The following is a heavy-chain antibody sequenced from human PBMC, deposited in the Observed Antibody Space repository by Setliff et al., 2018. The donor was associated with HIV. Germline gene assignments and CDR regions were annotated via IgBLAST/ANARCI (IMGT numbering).Heavy chain of an antibody. J-gene: IGHJ4*02. CDR1: GGSVSSGSYY. D-gene: IGHD5-12*01. CDR3: ARRRDGYNSAPWRNDY. V-gene: IGHV4-39*01. CDR2: IQHSGRT. Sequence: SETLSLTCTVSGGSVSSGSYYWSWIRQPPGKGLEWIGEIQHSGRTNYNPSLKSRVTTSVDTSKNQFSLRLSSVTAADTAVYYCARRRDGYNSAPWRNDYWGQGTLVTVSS.